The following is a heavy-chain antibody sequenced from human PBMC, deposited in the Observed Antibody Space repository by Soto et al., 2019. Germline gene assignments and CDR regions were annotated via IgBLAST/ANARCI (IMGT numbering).Heavy chain of an antibody. CDR2: IIPISGTA. V-gene: IGHV1-69*13. D-gene: IGHD2-2*01. CDR1: GGTFSSYA. J-gene: IGHJ6*02. Sequence: SVKVFCKASGGTFSSYAISWVRQAPGQGLEWMGGIIPISGTANYAQKFQGRVTITADESTSTAYMELSSLRSEDTAVYYCARSQGSSTSLEIYYYYYYGMDVWGQGTTVTVSS. CDR3: ARSQGSSTSLEIYYYYYYGMDV.